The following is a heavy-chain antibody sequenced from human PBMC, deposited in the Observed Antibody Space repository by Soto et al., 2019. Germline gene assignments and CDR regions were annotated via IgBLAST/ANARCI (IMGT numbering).Heavy chain of an antibody. J-gene: IGHJ6*03. V-gene: IGHV3-9*01. Sequence: EVQLVESGGGLVQPGRSLRLSCAASGFTFDDYAMHWVRQAPGKGLEWVSGISWNSGSIGYADSVKGRFTISRDNAKNSLYLQMNSLRADETALYYCAKDGVERGFRSGSPYYYYMDVWGKGTTVTVSS. CDR2: ISWNSGSI. D-gene: IGHD3-3*01. CDR1: GFTFDDYA. CDR3: AKDGVERGFRSGSPYYYYMDV.